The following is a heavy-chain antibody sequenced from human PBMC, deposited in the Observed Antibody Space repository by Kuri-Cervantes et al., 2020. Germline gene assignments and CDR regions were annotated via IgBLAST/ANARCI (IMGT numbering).Heavy chain of an antibody. CDR2: LFVGGSS. V-gene: IGHV3-53*01. CDR1: GFTVSDNY. Sequence: GGSLRLSCAASGFTVSDNYMSWVRQAPGRGLEWVSALFVGGSSYHADSVKGRFIISRDSSKNTVHLQMNSLRAEDTAVYYCARWASDAFDIWGQGTMVTVSS. J-gene: IGHJ3*02. CDR3: ARWASDAFDI.